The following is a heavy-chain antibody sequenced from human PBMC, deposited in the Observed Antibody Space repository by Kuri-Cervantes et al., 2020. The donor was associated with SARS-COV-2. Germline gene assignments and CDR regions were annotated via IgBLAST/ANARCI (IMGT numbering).Heavy chain of an antibody. V-gene: IGHV3-53*01. Sequence: ETLSLTCTVSGGSISSYYWSWIRQAPGKGLEWVSVIYSGGSTYYADSVKGRFTISRDNSKNTLYLQMNSLRAEDTAVYYCARALGNYWGQGTLVTVSS. CDR2: IYSGGST. CDR1: GGSISSYY. J-gene: IGHJ4*02. CDR3: ARALGNY.